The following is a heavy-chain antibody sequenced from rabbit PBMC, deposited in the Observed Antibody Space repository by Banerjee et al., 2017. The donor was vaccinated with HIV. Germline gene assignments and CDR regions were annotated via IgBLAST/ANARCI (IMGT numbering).Heavy chain of an antibody. CDR3: ARDLGGSSDL. CDR1: GFSFSSSYW. D-gene: IGHD8-1*01. CDR2: INTGIGNT. Sequence: QEQLEESGGDLVKPEGSLTLTCTASGFSFSSSYWTYWVRQAPGKGLEWIACINTGIGNTYYASWAKGRFTVSKTSSTTVTLQMTSLTVADTATYFCARDLGGSSDLWGQGTLVTVS. J-gene: IGHJ6*01. V-gene: IGHV1S45*01.